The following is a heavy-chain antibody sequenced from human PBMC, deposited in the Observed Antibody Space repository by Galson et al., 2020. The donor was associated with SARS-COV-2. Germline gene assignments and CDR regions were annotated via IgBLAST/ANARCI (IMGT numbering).Heavy chain of an antibody. CDR1: GGSISSGGYY. D-gene: IGHD5-12*01. V-gene: IGHV4-31*03. J-gene: IGHJ3*02. Sequence: SETLSLTCTVSGGSISSGGYYWSWIRQHPGKGLEWIGYIYYSGSTYYNPSLKSRVTISVDTSKNQFSLKLSSVTAADTAVYYCARAYSGYDQDDAFDIWGQGTMVTVSS. CDR3: ARAYSGYDQDDAFDI. CDR2: IYYSGST.